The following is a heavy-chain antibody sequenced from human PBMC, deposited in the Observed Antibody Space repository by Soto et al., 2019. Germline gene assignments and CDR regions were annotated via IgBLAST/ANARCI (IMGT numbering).Heavy chain of an antibody. CDR3: ARWGTTGGLDV. CDR1: GFTFRSYV. J-gene: IGHJ1*01. D-gene: IGHD3-16*01. CDR2: TSYDGSDK. V-gene: IGHV3-30*19. Sequence: QVQLVESGGGVVQPGTSLRVSCVGSGFTFRSYVIHWVRQAPGKGLEWVALTSYDGSDKYYGDSVRGRFTISRDNSRNTVDLQKDSLRLEDPALYYCARWGTTGGLDVWGQGTLVSVSS.